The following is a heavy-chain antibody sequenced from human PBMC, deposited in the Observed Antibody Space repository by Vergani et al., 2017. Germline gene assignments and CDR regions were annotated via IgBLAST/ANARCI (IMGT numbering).Heavy chain of an antibody. Sequence: EVQLVESGGGLVKPGGSLRLSCAASGFTFSSDSMNWVRQAPGKGLEWVSSISSSSSYIYYADSVKGRFTISRDNAKNSLYLQMNSLRAEDTAVYYCARDDRAYYFDYWGQGTLVTVSS. CDR1: GFTFSSDS. V-gene: IGHV3-21*01. J-gene: IGHJ4*02. CDR2: ISSSSSYI. D-gene: IGHD1-14*01. CDR3: ARDDRAYYFDY.